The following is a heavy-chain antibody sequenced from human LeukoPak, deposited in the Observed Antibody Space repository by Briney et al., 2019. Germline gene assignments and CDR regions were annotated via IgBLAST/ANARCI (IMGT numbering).Heavy chain of an antibody. CDR3: ARDHYDILTGYYGANWFDP. CDR2: IYYSGST. J-gene: IGHJ5*02. CDR1: GGSISSYY. V-gene: IGHV4-59*01. D-gene: IGHD3-9*01. Sequence: SETLSLTCTVSGGSISSYYWSWIRQPPGKGLEWIGYIYYSGSTNYNPSLKSRVTISVDTSKNQFSLKLSSVTAADTAVYYCARDHYDILTGYYGANWFDPWGQGTLVTVSS.